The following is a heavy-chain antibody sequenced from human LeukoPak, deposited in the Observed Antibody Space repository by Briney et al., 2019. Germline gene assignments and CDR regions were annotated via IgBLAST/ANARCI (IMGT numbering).Heavy chain of an antibody. CDR2: INSHGSIT. V-gene: IGHV3-74*01. D-gene: IGHD2-8*01. CDR1: GFTFSNYW. Sequence: GGSLRLSCAASGFTFSNYWMHWVRQVPGKGLLWVSRINSHGSITTYADSVKGRFTISRDNAKNTLYLQMNSLRTEDTAIFYCARASTDGSRHVGDSWGQGTLVTVSS. CDR3: ARASTDGSRHVGDS. J-gene: IGHJ4*02.